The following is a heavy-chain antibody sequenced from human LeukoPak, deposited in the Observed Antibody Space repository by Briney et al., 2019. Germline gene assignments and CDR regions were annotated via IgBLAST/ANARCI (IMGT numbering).Heavy chain of an antibody. Sequence: GGSLRLSWEASGFVLSNYWMSWVRQAPGKGLEWVANIGQDGSETNYLDSVKGRFTISRDNAKNSVYLQMNGLRAEDTAVYYCARVWISSYTFIDYWGQGTLVTVSS. CDR3: ARVWISSYTFIDY. J-gene: IGHJ4*02. D-gene: IGHD6-6*01. CDR2: IGQDGSET. V-gene: IGHV3-7*01. CDR1: GFVLSNYW.